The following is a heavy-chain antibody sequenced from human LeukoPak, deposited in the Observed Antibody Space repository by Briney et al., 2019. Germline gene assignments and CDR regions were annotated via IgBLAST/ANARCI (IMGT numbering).Heavy chain of an antibody. CDR3: ARDKKDTAMV. D-gene: IGHD5-18*01. Sequence: KPGGSLRLSCAASGFTFSSYSMNWVRQAPGKGLEWVSSISSSSSYIYYADSVKGRFTSSRDNAKNSLYLQMNSLRAEDTAVYYCARDKKDTAMVWGQGTLVTVSS. V-gene: IGHV3-21*01. CDR1: GFTFSSYS. J-gene: IGHJ4*02. CDR2: ISSSSSYI.